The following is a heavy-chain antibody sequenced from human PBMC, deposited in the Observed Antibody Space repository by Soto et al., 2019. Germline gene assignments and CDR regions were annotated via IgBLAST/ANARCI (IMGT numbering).Heavy chain of an antibody. V-gene: IGHV3-74*01. CDR1: GFTFSSYW. D-gene: IGHD4-17*01. CDR3: ASGDDYGDYLGY. Sequence: EVQLVESGGGLVQPGGSLRLSCAASGFTFSSYWMHWDRQAPGKGLVWVSRINSDGSSTSYADSVKGRFTISRDNAKNTRYLQMNSLRAEDTAVYYCASGDDYGDYLGYWGQGTLVTVSS. J-gene: IGHJ4*02. CDR2: INSDGSST.